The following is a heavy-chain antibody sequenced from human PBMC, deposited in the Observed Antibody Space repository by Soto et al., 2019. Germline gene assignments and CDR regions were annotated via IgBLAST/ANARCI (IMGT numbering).Heavy chain of an antibody. CDR2: ISNSGTTT. V-gene: IGHV3-11*01. CDR1: GFTLSDYY. D-gene: IGHD4-4*01. J-gene: IGHJ4*02. CDR3: AKDYSNLGFDY. Sequence: GGSLRLSCAASGFTLSDYYMSWMRQAPGKGLEWVSYISNSGTTTYYADSVKGRFTISRDNAKNSMHLQMNSLRAEDTAMYYCAKDYSNLGFDYWGPGTLVTVSS.